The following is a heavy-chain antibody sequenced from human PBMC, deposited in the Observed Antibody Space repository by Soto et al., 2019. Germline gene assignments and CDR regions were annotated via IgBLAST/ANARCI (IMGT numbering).Heavy chain of an antibody. Sequence: SGGSLRLSCAASGFTFSSYSMNWVRQAPGKGLERVSSISSSSSYICYADSVKGRFTISRDNAKNSLYLQMNSLRADDTAVYYCAREEYCSSTSCLYYYYYYMDVWGKGTTVTVSS. CDR1: GFTFSSYS. CDR3: AREEYCSSTSCLYYYYYYMDV. V-gene: IGHV3-21*01. CDR2: ISSSSSYI. J-gene: IGHJ6*03. D-gene: IGHD2-2*01.